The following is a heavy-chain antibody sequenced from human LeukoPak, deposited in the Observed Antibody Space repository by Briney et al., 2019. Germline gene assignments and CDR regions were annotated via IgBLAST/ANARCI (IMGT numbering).Heavy chain of an antibody. CDR1: GGTFSSYA. CDR2: IIPILGIA. J-gene: IGHJ6*02. CDR3: GGYYYEYYYYYGMDV. V-gene: IGHV1-69*04. D-gene: IGHD3-22*01. Sequence: ASVKVSCKASGGTFSSYAISWVRQAPGQGLAWMGRIIPILGIANYAQKFQGRVTITADKSTSTAYMELSSLRSEDTAVYYCGGYYYEYYYYYGMDVWGQGTTVTVSS.